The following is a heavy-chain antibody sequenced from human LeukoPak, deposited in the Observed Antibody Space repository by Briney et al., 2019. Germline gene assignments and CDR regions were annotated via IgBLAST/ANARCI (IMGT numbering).Heavy chain of an antibody. V-gene: IGHV3-21*01. J-gene: IGHJ6*03. D-gene: IGHD3-9*01. CDR2: ISSSSSYL. CDR1: GLTFSTYT. Sequence: GGSLRLSCAASGLTFSTYTMNWVRQAPGKGLEWGSSISSSSSYLYYADSVKGRFTISRANAKNSLYLEMNSLRAEDTAVYYCARGADYDILTGYMDVWGKGTTVTVSS. CDR3: ARGADYDILTGYMDV.